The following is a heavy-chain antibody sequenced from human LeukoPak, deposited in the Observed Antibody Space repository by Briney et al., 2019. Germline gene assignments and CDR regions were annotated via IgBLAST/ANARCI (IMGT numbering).Heavy chain of an antibody. CDR3: AKSSVAPAPYYMDV. CDR2: ISGSGGST. J-gene: IGHJ6*03. D-gene: IGHD4-23*01. CDR1: GFTFTSYA. Sequence: GGSLRLSCAASGFTFTSYAMSWVRQAPGQGLERVSAISGSGGSTYYADSVKGRFTISRDNSKNTLYLQMNSLRAEDTAVYYCAKSSVAPAPYYMDVWGKGTTVTVSS. V-gene: IGHV3-23*01.